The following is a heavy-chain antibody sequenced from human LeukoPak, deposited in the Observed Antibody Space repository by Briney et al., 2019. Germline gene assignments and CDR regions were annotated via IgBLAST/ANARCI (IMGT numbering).Heavy chain of an antibody. CDR2: FYYSGST. CDR3: ARDYGDHAFDC. CDR1: GGSVSSGSYY. Sequence: PSETLSLTCTVSGGSVSSGSYYWGWIRQPPGKGLEWIGSFYYSGSTYYNPSLKSRVTISVDTSKNQFSLKLSSVTAADTAVYFCARDYGDHAFDCWGQGTLVTVSS. J-gene: IGHJ4*02. D-gene: IGHD4-17*01. V-gene: IGHV4-39*01.